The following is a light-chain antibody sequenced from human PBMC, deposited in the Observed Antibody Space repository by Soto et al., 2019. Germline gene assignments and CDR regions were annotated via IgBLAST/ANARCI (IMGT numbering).Light chain of an antibody. Sequence: EIVLTQFPGTLSLSPGERATLSCRASQSIRSSSLAWYQQKPGQTPRLLIYGASTRATGIPARFSGSGSGTEFTLTISSLQSEDFAVYYGQQYNNWPPLTFGGGTKVDIK. V-gene: IGKV3-15*01. J-gene: IGKJ4*01. CDR2: GAS. CDR3: QQYNNWPPLT. CDR1: QSIRSS.